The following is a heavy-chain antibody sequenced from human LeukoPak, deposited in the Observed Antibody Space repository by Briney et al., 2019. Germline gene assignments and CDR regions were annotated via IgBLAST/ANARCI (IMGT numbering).Heavy chain of an antibody. CDR3: AKDRGFNYGYGFDY. CDR1: GFTFSDYA. D-gene: IGHD3-16*01. Sequence: PGESLTLSCAASGFTFSDYAMSWVRQTPGWGLEWVSTISGSAGSTHNADSVKGRFTISRDNSKNTLYLHVSSLRVEDTAVYYCAKDRGFNYGYGFDYWGQGNLVAVSS. J-gene: IGHJ4*02. V-gene: IGHV3-23*01. CDR2: ISGSAGST.